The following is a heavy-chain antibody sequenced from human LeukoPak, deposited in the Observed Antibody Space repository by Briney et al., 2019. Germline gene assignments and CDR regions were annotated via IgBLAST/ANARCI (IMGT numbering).Heavy chain of an antibody. V-gene: IGHV3-30*18. Sequence: GGSLRLSCAASGYTFSSYGMHWVRQAPGKGLEWVAVISYDGSNKYYADSVKGRFTISRDNSKNTLYLQMNSLRAEDTAVYYCAKDLERTLDYWGRGTLVTVSS. D-gene: IGHD1-1*01. CDR1: GYTFSSYG. J-gene: IGHJ4*02. CDR3: AKDLERTLDY. CDR2: ISYDGSNK.